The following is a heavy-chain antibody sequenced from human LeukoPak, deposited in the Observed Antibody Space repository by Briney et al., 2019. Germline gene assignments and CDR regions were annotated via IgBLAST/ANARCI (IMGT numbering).Heavy chain of an antibody. V-gene: IGHV1-8*01. Sequence: ASVTVSCKASGFTFTSYDINWVRQATGQGLEWMGWMDSNSGDTGYARKFQGRVTLTRNTSINTAYMHLYSLTSEDTAVYYCARGIGTGGSGEYYFDYWGQGTLVTVSS. J-gene: IGHJ4*02. CDR3: ARGIGTGGSGEYYFDY. D-gene: IGHD3-10*01. CDR1: GFTFTSYD. CDR2: MDSNSGDT.